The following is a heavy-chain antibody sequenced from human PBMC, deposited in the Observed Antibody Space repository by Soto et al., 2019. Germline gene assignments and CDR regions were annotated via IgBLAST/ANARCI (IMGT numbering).Heavy chain of an antibody. Sequence: GGSLRLSCAASGFTFSSYGMHWVRQAPGKGLEWVAVISYDGSNKYYADSVKGRFTISRDNSKNTLYLQMNSLRAEDTTVYYCAKDQQSSGWHYRGYYYYGMDVWGQGTTVTVSS. CDR1: GFTFSSYG. J-gene: IGHJ6*02. CDR2: ISYDGSNK. V-gene: IGHV3-30*18. D-gene: IGHD6-19*01. CDR3: AKDQQSSGWHYRGYYYYGMDV.